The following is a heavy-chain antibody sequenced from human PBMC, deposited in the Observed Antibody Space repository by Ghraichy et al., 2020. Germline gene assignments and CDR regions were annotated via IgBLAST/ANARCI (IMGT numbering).Heavy chain of an antibody. CDR2: IRYDGSNK. CDR1: GFTFSSYG. Sequence: GGSLRLSCAASGFTFSSYGMHWVRQAPGKGLEWVAFIRYDGSNKYYADSVKGRFTISRDNSKNTLYLQMNSLRAEDTAVYYCVKVESGELPPFCRFILDYWGQGTLVTVSS. CDR3: VKVESGELPPFCRFILDY. J-gene: IGHJ4*02. V-gene: IGHV3-30*02. D-gene: IGHD1-26*01.